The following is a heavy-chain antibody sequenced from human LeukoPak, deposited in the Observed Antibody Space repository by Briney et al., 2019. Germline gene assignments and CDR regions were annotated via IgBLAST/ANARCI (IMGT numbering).Heavy chain of an antibody. D-gene: IGHD3-22*01. Sequence: ASVTGSCKASGYTFTGYYLHWVRPAPGHGLEWMGWINPNSGGTNYAQKFQGRVTMTRDTSINTAYMELSSLTSDDTAVYYCARGHDSSGYYPNWFGPWGQGNRVAVSS. CDR3: ARGHDSSGYYPNWFGP. V-gene: IGHV1-2*02. J-gene: IGHJ5*02. CDR1: GYTFTGYY. CDR2: INPNSGGT.